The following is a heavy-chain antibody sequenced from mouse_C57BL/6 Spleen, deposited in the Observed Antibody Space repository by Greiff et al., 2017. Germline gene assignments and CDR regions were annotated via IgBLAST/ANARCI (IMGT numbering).Heavy chain of an antibody. CDR1: GYTFTDYE. J-gene: IGHJ3*01. Sequence: QVQLKQSGAELVRPGASVTLSCKASGYTFTDYEMHWVKQTPVHGLEWIGAIDPETGGTAYNQKFKGKAILTADKSSSTAYMELRSLTSEDSAVYYCTRTIQNYGSSCPFAYGGQGTLVTVSA. D-gene: IGHD1-1*01. V-gene: IGHV1-15*01. CDR3: TRTIQNYGSSCPFAY. CDR2: IDPETGGT.